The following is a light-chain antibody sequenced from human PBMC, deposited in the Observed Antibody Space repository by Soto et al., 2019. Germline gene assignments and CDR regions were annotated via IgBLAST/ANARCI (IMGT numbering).Light chain of an antibody. J-gene: IGLJ3*02. CDR3: SSYAASNNFYFV. CDR1: SSDVGGYNY. V-gene: IGLV2-8*01. Sequence: QSALTQPPSGSGCPGQSVTISCTGTSSDVGGYNYVSWYQQYPCRAPKLMIYEVTKRPSGVPDRFSGSKSGNTASLTVSGLQAEDETDYYCSSYAASNNFYFVFGGGTQLTVL. CDR2: EVT.